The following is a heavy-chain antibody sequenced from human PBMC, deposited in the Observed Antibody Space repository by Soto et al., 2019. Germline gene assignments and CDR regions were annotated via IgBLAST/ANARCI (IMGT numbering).Heavy chain of an antibody. D-gene: IGHD5-18*01. CDR2: IIPIFGTA. CDR1: GGTFSSYA. V-gene: IGHV1-69*13. CDR3: ARRGYSYGLPSHAYYYGMDV. J-gene: IGHJ6*02. Sequence: SVKVSCKASGGTFSSYAISWVRQAPGQGLEWMGGIIPIFGTANYAQKFQGRVTITADESTSTAYRELSSLRSEDTAVYYCARRGYSYGLPSHAYYYGMDVWGQGTTVPVSS.